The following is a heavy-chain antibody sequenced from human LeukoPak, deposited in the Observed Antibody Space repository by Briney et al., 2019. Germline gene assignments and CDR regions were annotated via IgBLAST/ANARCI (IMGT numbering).Heavy chain of an antibody. CDR3: ARDSYYDSSGLSYYFDY. J-gene: IGHJ4*02. CDR1: GGSISSYY. V-gene: IGHV4-4*07. D-gene: IGHD3-22*01. CDR2: IYTSGST. Sequence: PSETLSLTCTVSGGSISSYYWSWIRQPAGKGLEWIGRIYTSGSTNYNPSLKSRVTMSVDTSKNQFSLKLSSVTAADTAVYYCARDSYYDSSGLSYYFDYWGQGTLVTVSS.